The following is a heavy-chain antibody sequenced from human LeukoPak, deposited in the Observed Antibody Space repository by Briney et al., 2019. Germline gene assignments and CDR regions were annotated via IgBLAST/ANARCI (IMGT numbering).Heavy chain of an antibody. CDR1: GFTFSNSG. V-gene: IGHV3-23*01. D-gene: IGHD3-10*02. CDR3: AELGITMIGGV. CDR2: ISGSGGST. J-gene: IGHJ6*04. Sequence: GGSLRLSCVASGFTFSNSGMSWVRQAPGKGLEWISAISGSGGSTYYADSVKGRFIISRDNSKNTLFLQMNSLRAEDTAVYYCAELGITMIGGVWGKGTTVTISS.